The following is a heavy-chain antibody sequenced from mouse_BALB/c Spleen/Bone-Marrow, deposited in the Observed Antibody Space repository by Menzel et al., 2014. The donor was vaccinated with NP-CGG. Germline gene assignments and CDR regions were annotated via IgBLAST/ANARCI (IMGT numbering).Heavy chain of an antibody. CDR2: IWSGGNT. Sequence: VKLVESGPGLVQPSQSLSITCTVSGFSLTSYGVHWVRQSPGKGLEWLGVIWSGGNTDYNAAFISRLSISKDNSKSXVFFKMNSLQANDTAIYYCARNLGDGYSFAYWGQGTLVTVSA. CDR3: ARNLGDGYSFAY. V-gene: IGHV2-2*02. D-gene: IGHD2-3*01. CDR1: GFSLTSYG. J-gene: IGHJ3*01.